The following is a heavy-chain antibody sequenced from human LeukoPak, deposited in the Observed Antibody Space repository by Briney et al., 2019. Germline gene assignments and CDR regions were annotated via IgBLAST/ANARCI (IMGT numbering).Heavy chain of an antibody. D-gene: IGHD2-2*01. V-gene: IGHV1-18*01. CDR2: ISAYNGNT. CDR1: GYTFTSYG. Sequence: ASVKVSCKASGYTFTSYGISWVRQAPGQGLEWMGWISAYNGNTNYAQKLQGRVTMTTDTSTSTAYMELRSLRFDDTAVYYCARDGCSSTSCSLSGYYGMDVWGQGTTVTVSS. CDR3: ARDGCSSTSCSLSGYYGMDV. J-gene: IGHJ6*02.